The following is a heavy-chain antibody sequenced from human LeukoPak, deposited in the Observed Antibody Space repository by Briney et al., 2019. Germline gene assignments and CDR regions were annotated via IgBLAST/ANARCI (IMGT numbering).Heavy chain of an antibody. CDR2: ISYDGSNK. CDR3: ARDSGIAVAGTYAY. J-gene: IGHJ4*02. V-gene: IGHV3-30*04. Sequence: PGGSLRLSCAASGFTFSSYAMHWVRQAPGKGLEWVAVISYDGSNKYYADSVKGRFTISRDNSKNTLYLQMNSLRAEDTAVYYCARDSGIAVAGTYAYWGQGTLVTVSS. CDR1: GFTFSSYA. D-gene: IGHD6-19*01.